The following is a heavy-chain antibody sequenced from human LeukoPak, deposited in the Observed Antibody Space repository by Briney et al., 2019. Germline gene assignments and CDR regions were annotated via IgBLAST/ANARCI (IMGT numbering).Heavy chain of an antibody. D-gene: IGHD2-8*01. V-gene: IGHV1-18*01. CDR3: ARETRSMVMFDY. J-gene: IGHJ4*02. CDR2: ISAYNGNT. CDR1: GYTFTSYG. Sequence: ASVKVSCKASGYTFTSYGISWVRQAPGQGLEWMGWISAYNGNTNYAQKLQGRVTMTTDTSTSTAYMELRSLRYDDTAVYYCARETRSMVMFDYWGQGTLVTVSS.